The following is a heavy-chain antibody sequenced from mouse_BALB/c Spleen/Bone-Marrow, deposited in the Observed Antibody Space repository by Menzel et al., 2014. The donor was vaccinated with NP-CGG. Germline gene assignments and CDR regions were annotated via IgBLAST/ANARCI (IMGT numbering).Heavy chain of an antibody. J-gene: IGHJ3*01. D-gene: IGHD2-3*01. Sequence: EVQLQQSGPELVKPGASVKIPCKASGYTFTDYNMDWVKRSHGKSLEWIGDINPNNGGTIYNQKFKGKATLTVDKSSSTAYMELRSLTSEDTAVYDCARGDGYYARFAYWGQGTLVTVSA. V-gene: IGHV1-18*01. CDR2: INPNNGGT. CDR1: GYTFTDYN. CDR3: ARGDGYYARFAY.